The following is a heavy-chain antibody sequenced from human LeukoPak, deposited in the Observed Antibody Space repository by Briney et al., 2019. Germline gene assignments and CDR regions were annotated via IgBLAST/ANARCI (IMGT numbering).Heavy chain of an antibody. CDR2: IYSGGST. CDR1: GFTVSSNY. D-gene: IGHD4-17*01. CDR3: ARLNDYAWFDP. V-gene: IGHV3-53*04. Sequence: GGSLRLSCAASGFTVSSNYMSWVRQAPGKGLEWVSVIYSGGSTYYAVSVKGRFTISRHNSKNTLYLQMNSLRAEDTAVYYCARLNDYAWFDPWGQGTLVTVSS. J-gene: IGHJ5*02.